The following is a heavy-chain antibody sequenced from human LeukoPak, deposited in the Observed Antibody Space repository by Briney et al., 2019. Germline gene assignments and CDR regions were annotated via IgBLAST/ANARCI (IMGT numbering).Heavy chain of an antibody. J-gene: IGHJ6*03. CDR2: INWNGDGT. V-gene: IGHV3-20*04. D-gene: IGHD3-10*01. CDR3: ARRGGPDYYFYYYMDV. Sequence: PGESLRLSCAASGFTLDDYGMSWVRQAPGKGLEWICGINWNGDGTGYADSVKGRFTISRDNAKNSLYLQMDSLRAEDTALYYCARRGGPDYYFYYYMDVWGKGTTVAVSS. CDR1: GFTLDDYG.